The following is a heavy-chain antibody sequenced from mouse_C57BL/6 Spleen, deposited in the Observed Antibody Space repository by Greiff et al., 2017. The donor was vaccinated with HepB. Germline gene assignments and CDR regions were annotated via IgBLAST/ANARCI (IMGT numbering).Heavy chain of an antibody. D-gene: IGHD2-1*01. CDR1: GYTFTSYG. CDR3: ARRVYGNYRLYAMDY. CDR2: IYPRSGNT. V-gene: IGHV1-81*01. J-gene: IGHJ4*01. Sequence: QVQLKESGAELARPGASVKLSCKASGYTFTSYGISWVKQRTGQGLEWIGEIYPRSGNTYYNEKFKGKATLTADKSSSTAYMELRSLTSEDSAVYFCARRVYGNYRLYAMDYWGQGTSVTVSS.